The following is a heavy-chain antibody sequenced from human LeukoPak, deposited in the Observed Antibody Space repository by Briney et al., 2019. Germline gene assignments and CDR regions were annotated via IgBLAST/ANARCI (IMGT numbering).Heavy chain of an antibody. CDR3: ARGVTATTDF. CDR2: LSGSGGST. D-gene: IGHD4-17*01. Sequence: GGSLRLSCAASGFFFSNYDMNWVRQAPGSGLEWVSGLSGSGGSTFYADSVKGRFTISRDNSKNTVYLQMNSLRGEDTAMYYCARGVTATTDFWGQGTLVTVSS. V-gene: IGHV3-23*01. CDR1: GFFFSNYD. J-gene: IGHJ4*02.